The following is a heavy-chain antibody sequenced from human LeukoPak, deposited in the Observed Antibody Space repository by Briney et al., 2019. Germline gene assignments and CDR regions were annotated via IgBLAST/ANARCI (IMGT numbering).Heavy chain of an antibody. V-gene: IGHV3-30*02. CDR1: GFTFSSYG. CDR2: IRYDGSNK. J-gene: IGHJ3*02. Sequence: PGGSLRLSCAASGFTFSSYGMHWVRQAPGKGLEWVAFIRYDGSNKYYADSVKGRFTISRDNSKNTLYLQMNSLRAEDTAVYYCAKEIYCTATTCQGNDAFHIWGQGTVVTVSS. D-gene: IGHD2-8*02. CDR3: AKEIYCTATTCQGNDAFHI.